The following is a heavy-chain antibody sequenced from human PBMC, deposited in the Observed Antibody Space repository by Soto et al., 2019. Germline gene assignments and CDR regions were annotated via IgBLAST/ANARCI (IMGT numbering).Heavy chain of an antibody. CDR3: TIRRIASGWYRGFDY. J-gene: IGHJ4*02. D-gene: IGHD6-19*01. CDR1: GFPFDEYA. CDR2: VNWNGGSV. Sequence: PGGSLRLSCAASGFPFDEYAMHWVRQPPEKGLEWVSGVNWNGGSVAYADSVKGRFTISKDNAKNSLHLQMNSLRVEDSAFYYCTIRRIASGWYRGFDYWGRGTLVTVSS. V-gene: IGHV3-9*01.